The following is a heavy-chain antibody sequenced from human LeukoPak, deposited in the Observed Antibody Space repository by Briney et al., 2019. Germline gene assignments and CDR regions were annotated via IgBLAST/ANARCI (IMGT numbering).Heavy chain of an antibody. D-gene: IGHD5-12*01. J-gene: IGHJ6*02. CDR1: GFSVSSNY. CDR2: IYSSGST. CDR3: AKGGYSYDYYYYAMDV. Sequence: GGSLRLSCAASGFSVSSNYMSWVRQAPGKGLTWVSVIYSSGSTYYADSVKGRFAISRDDSKNTLHLQMNSLRPEDTAVYYCAKGGYSYDYYYYAMDVWGPGTTVTVSS. V-gene: IGHV3-66*03.